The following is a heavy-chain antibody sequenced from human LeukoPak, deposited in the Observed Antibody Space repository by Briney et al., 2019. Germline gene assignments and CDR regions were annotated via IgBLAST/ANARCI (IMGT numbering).Heavy chain of an antibody. CDR1: GFTFRSHA. Sequence: GGSLRLSCVGSGFTFRSHAMSWVRQAPEKGLEFVSGIYENGGTTYYADSVKGRFSISRDNSKNTLYLQMDSLRGEDAAVYYCARDFDDFWSGYYYLNWFDPWGQGTLVTVPS. CDR2: IYENGGTT. D-gene: IGHD3-3*01. CDR3: ARDFDDFWSGYYYLNWFDP. J-gene: IGHJ5*02. V-gene: IGHV3-23*01.